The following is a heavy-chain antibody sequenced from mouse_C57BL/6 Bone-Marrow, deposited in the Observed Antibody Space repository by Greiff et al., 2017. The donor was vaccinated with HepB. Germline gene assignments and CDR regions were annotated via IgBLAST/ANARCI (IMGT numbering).Heavy chain of an antibody. CDR2: IYPGDGDT. Sequence: VNLVESGPELVKPGASVKISCKASGYAFSSSWMNWVKQRPGKGLEWIGRIYPGDGDTNYNGKFKGKATLTADKSSSTAYMQLSSLTSEDSAVYFCARGILRLYYFDYWGQGTTLTVSS. V-gene: IGHV1-82*01. CDR1: GYAFSSSW. J-gene: IGHJ2*01. CDR3: ARGILRLYYFDY. D-gene: IGHD1-2*01.